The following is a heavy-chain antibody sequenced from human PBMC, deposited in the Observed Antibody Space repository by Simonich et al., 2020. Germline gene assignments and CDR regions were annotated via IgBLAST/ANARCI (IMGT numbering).Heavy chain of an antibody. CDR3: ARSLGYYYYYYGMDV. D-gene: IGHD1-26*01. CDR1: GGSISSYY. Sequence: QVRLQESGPGLVKPSETLSLTCTVSGGSISSYYWSWIRQPPGKGLEWIGYIYYSGSTNYNPSLKIRVTISVDTSKNQFSLKLSSVTAADTAVYYCARSLGYYYYYYGMDVWGQGTTVTVSS. V-gene: IGHV4-59*08. CDR2: IYYSGST. J-gene: IGHJ6*02.